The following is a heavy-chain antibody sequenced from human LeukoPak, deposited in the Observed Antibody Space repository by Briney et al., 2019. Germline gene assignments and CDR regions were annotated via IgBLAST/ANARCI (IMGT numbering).Heavy chain of an antibody. J-gene: IGHJ4*02. CDR2: INHSGST. D-gene: IGHD3-10*01. Sequence: SETLSLTCAVYGGSFSGYYWSWIRQPPGKGLEWIGEINHSGSTNYNPSLKSRVTISVDTSKNQFSLKLSSVTAADTAVYYCARDQGGGFGEFGEYYFDYWGQGTLVTVSS. CDR3: ARDQGGGFGEFGEYYFDY. V-gene: IGHV4-34*01. CDR1: GGSFSGYY.